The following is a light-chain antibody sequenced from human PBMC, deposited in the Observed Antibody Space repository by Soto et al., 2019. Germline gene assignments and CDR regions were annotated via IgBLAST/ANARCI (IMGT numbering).Light chain of an antibody. CDR2: GAS. V-gene: IGKV3-20*01. J-gene: IGKJ5*01. CDR1: QIFSSTS. CDR3: QQLHGYPIT. Sequence: EVVLTQSPGTLSLSPWERATLSCRASQIFSSTSLAWYQQKPGQAPRFIIYGASSRATGIPDRFSGSGSGTHFTLTISSLQPEDFATYYCQQLHGYPITFGQGTRLEIK.